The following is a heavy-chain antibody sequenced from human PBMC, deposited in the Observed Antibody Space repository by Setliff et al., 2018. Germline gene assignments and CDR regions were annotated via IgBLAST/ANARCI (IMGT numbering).Heavy chain of an antibody. CDR2: INTGGGSA. CDR3: ARGGMAAAGRKGVFEH. D-gene: IGHD6-13*01. Sequence: ASVKVSCKASGYSFSAYYMHWVRQAPGQGPEWMGIINTGGGSASYAEKFEGRVTMTSDTSARKVYMEVNILRSDDTAMYYCARGGMAAAGRKGVFEHWGQGTLVPVSS. CDR1: GYSFSAYY. V-gene: IGHV1-46*01. J-gene: IGHJ4*02.